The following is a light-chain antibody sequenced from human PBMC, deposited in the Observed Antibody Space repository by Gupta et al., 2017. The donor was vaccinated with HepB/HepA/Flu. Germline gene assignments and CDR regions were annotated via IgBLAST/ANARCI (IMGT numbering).Light chain of an antibody. CDR1: QSLLHSNGYNY. J-gene: IGKJ1*01. CDR2: LGS. CDR3: MQGLQTWT. V-gene: IGKV2-28*01. Sequence: DIVMTQSPLSLPVTPGEPASISCRSNQSLLHSNGYNYLDWYLQKPGQSPQLLIFLGSNRASGVPDRFSGSGSGTDFTLKISKVEAEDVGVYYCMQGLQTWTFGQGTKVEIK.